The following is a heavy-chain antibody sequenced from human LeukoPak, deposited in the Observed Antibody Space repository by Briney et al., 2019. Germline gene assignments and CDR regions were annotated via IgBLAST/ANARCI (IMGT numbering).Heavy chain of an antibody. CDR2: INPNSGGT. CDR3: ARGGIVVVVAANNWFDP. Sequence: ASVKVSCKASGYTFTGYYMHWVRQAPGRGLEWMGWINPNSGGTNYAQKFQGRVTMTRDTSISTAYMELSRLRSDDTAVYYCARGGIVVVVAANNWFDPWGQGTLVTVSS. V-gene: IGHV1-2*02. CDR1: GYTFTGYY. D-gene: IGHD2-15*01. J-gene: IGHJ5*02.